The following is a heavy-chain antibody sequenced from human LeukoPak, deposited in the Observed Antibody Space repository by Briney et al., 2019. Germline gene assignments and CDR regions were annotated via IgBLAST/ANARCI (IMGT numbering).Heavy chain of an antibody. J-gene: IGHJ4*02. Sequence: ASVKVSRKASGYTFTSYGISWVRRAPGQGLEWMGWISAYNGNTNYAQKLQGRVTMTTDTSTSTAYMELRSLRSDDTAVYYCARVEHYYGSGSYVDFDYWGQGTLVTVSS. CDR1: GYTFTSYG. CDR2: ISAYNGNT. CDR3: ARVEHYYGSGSYVDFDY. V-gene: IGHV1-18*01. D-gene: IGHD3-10*01.